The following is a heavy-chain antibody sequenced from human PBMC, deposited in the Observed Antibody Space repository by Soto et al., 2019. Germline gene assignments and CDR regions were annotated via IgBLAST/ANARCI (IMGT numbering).Heavy chain of an antibody. V-gene: IGHV1-18*01. CDR2: ISAYNGNT. D-gene: IGHD3-22*01. J-gene: IGHJ5*02. CDR1: GYTFTSYG. Sequence: QVQLVQSGAEVKKPGASVKVSCKASGYTFTSYGISWVRQAPGQGLEWMGWISAYNGNTNYAQKLQGRVTMTTDTSTSTAYMELRSLRSDDTAVYYCARDRYYDSSGYYYFWFDPWGQRTLVTVSS. CDR3: ARDRYYDSSGYYYFWFDP.